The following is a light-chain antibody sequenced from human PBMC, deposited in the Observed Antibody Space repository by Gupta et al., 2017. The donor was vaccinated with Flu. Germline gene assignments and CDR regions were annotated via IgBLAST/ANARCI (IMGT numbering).Light chain of an antibody. CDR2: VNN. CDR3: ASWDDSLSGQVV. Sequence: QSGLTQPPSASGTPGQRVSISCSGSSSSIGSNTVNWYQHLPGTAPKLLIYVNNQRPSGVPDRFSGSKSGTSASLAISGLQAEDEADYYCASWDDSLSGQVVFGGGTELTVL. J-gene: IGLJ2*01. CDR1: SSSIGSNT. V-gene: IGLV1-44*01.